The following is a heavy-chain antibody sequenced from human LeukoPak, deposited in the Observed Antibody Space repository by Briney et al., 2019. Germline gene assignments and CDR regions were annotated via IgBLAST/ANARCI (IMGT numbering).Heavy chain of an antibody. CDR1: GGSISSSSYY. V-gene: IGHV4-39*01. Sequence: SETLSLTCTVSGGSISSSSYYWGWIRQPPGKGLEWIGSIYYSGSTYYNPSLKSRVTISVDTSKNQFSLKLSSVTAADRAVYYCARHGGTTGIDAFDIWGQGTMVTVSS. CDR3: ARHGGTTGIDAFDI. J-gene: IGHJ3*02. CDR2: IYYSGST. D-gene: IGHD1-1*01.